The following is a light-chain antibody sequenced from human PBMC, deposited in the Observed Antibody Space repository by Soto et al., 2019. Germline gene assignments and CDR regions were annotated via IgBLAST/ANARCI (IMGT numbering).Light chain of an antibody. CDR3: SSHTSSSTLMV. Sequence: QSALTQPASVSGSPGQSITISCTGTSSDVGGYNYVSWYQQHPGKAPKLMIYDVSNRPSGVSNRFSGSKSGNTASLTISGLQAEDEADYSCSSHTSSSTLMVFGGGTKVTVL. V-gene: IGLV2-14*01. CDR1: SSDVGGYNY. J-gene: IGLJ2*01. CDR2: DVS.